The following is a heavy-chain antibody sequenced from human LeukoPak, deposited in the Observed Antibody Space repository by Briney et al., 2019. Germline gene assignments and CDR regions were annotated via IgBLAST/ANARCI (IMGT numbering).Heavy chain of an antibody. J-gene: IGHJ6*02. CDR2: ISSDGSNK. V-gene: IGHV3-30*03. D-gene: IGHD5-12*01. CDR3: ARDLEVDNYYYYGMDV. CDR1: GFTFSSYG. Sequence: PGRSLRLSCAASGFTFSSYGMHWVRQAPGKGLEWVAVISSDGSNKYYADSVKGRVTISRDNSKNTLYLQMNSLRTEDTAVYYCARDLEVDNYYYYGMDVWGHGTTVTVSS.